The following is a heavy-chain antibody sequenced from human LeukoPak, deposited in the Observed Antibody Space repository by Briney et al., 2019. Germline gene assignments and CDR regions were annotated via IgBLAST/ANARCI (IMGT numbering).Heavy chain of an antibody. CDR3: ARESPKLRYDDY. Sequence: GGSLRLSCAASGFTFSSYGMHWVRQAPGKGLEWVAVIWYDGSNKYYADSVKGRFTISRDNSKNTLYLQMNSLRAEDTAVYYCARESPKLRYDDYCGQGTLVTVSS. CDR2: IWYDGSNK. D-gene: IGHD3-9*01. V-gene: IGHV3-33*01. CDR1: GFTFSSYG. J-gene: IGHJ4*02.